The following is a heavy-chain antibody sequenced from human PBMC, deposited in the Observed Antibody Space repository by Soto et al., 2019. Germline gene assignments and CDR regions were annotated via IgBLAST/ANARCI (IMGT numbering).Heavy chain of an antibody. D-gene: IGHD6-19*01. CDR3: TRETMSIRLYFDY. CDR1: GFTFSSYA. Sequence: QVQLVESGGGVVQPGRSLRLSCAASGFTFSSYAMHWVRQAPGKGLEWVAVISYDGSNEYYADSVKGRFTISRDNYKNALYLQVNSLRAEDTAMYYCTRETMSIRLYFDYWGQGAMVTVSS. J-gene: IGHJ4*02. V-gene: IGHV3-30*14. CDR2: ISYDGSNE.